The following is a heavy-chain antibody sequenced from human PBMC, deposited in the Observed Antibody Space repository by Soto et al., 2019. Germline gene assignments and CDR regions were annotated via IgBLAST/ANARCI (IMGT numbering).Heavy chain of an antibody. Sequence: ASVKVSCKASGYTFTSYGISWVRQAPGQGLEWMGWISAYNGNTNYAQKLQGRVTMTTDTSTSTVYMELSSLRSEDTAVYYCARGRIAARPYSDYWGQGTLVTVSS. V-gene: IGHV1-18*01. CDR3: ARGRIAARPYSDY. D-gene: IGHD6-6*01. CDR2: ISAYNGNT. J-gene: IGHJ4*02. CDR1: GYTFTSYG.